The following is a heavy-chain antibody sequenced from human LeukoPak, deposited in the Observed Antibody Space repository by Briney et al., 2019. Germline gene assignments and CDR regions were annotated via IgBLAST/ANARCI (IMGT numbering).Heavy chain of an antibody. J-gene: IGHJ4*02. CDR3: ARQYYYDSSGVDY. D-gene: IGHD3-22*01. V-gene: IGHV1-2*02. Sequence: GASVKVSCKASGYTFTGYYMHWVRQAPGQGLEWMGWINPNSGGTNYAQKFQGRVTMTRDTSISTAYMELSRLRSDDTAVYYCARQYYYDSSGVDYWGQGTLVTVSP. CDR2: INPNSGGT. CDR1: GYTFTGYY.